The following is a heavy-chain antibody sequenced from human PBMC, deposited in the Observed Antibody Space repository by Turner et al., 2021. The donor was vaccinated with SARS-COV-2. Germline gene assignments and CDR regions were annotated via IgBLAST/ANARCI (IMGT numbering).Heavy chain of an antibody. CDR1: GCSIRSSSYY. J-gene: IGHJ5*02. CDR3: ARHWEVAAAAYLARFDP. D-gene: IGHD6-13*01. CDR2: IYYSGST. Sequence: QLQLQESGPGLVKPSDSLSPTCTVSGCSIRSSSYYWGWIRQPTGKGLEWIGSIYYSGSTYYNPSLKSRVTISVDTSKNQFSLKLTSVTAADTAVYFCARHWEVAAAAYLARFDPWGQGTLVTVSS. V-gene: IGHV4-39*01.